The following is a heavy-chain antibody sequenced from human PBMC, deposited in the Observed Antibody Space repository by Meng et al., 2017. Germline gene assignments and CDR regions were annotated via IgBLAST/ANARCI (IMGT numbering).Heavy chain of an antibody. Sequence: QVQMWPFGLRVKKPGAAVKVSCKASGYTFTGYYMHWVRQAPGQGLEWMGRINPNSGGTNYAQKFQGRVTMTRDTSISTAYMELSRLRSDDTAVYYCARLAQDRYFDYWGQGTLVTVSS. CDR2: INPNSGGT. J-gene: IGHJ4*02. D-gene: IGHD2-15*01. V-gene: IGHV1-2*06. CDR1: GYTFTGYY. CDR3: ARLAQDRYFDY.